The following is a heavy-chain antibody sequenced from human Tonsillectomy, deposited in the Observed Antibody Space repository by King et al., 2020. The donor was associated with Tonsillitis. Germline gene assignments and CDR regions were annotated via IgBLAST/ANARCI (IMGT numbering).Heavy chain of an antibody. CDR3: VKCYCSSTSCSAEYFQH. CDR1: GFTFDDYA. D-gene: IGHD2-2*01. CDR2: ISWNSGNI. Sequence: VQLVESGGGLVQPGRSLRLSCAASGFTFDDYAMHWVRQAPGKGLEWVSGISWNSGNIGYADSVKGRFTISRDNAKNSLYLQMNSLRAEDTALYYCVKCYCSSTSCSAEYFQHWGQGTLVTVSS. V-gene: IGHV3-9*01. J-gene: IGHJ1*01.